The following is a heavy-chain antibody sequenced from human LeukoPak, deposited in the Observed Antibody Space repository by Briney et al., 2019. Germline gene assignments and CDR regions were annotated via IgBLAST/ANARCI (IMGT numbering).Heavy chain of an antibody. CDR1: GYTFTGYH. Sequence: GASVKVSCKXSGYTFTGYHIHWVRQAPGQGLEWMGRINPYSGDTNFSQKFQGRVTMTRDTSITTAYMDLSSLTPDDTAVYFCARDQGSLTRSWYTGYWGQGTQVTVPS. J-gene: IGHJ4*02. CDR3: ARDQGSLTRSWYTGY. D-gene: IGHD6-13*01. V-gene: IGHV1-2*06. CDR2: INPYSGDT.